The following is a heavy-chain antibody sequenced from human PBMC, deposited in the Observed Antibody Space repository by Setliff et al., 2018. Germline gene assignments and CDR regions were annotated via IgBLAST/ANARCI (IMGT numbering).Heavy chain of an antibody. CDR3: ARSNMGNYYDSGRYYYYYYMDV. J-gene: IGHJ6*03. D-gene: IGHD3-10*01. Sequence: SETLSLTCTVSGDSISRYYWTWIRQPAGKGLEWIGHIYTSGTTKYNPSLKSRVTISVDASKNQFFLKLTSVTAADTAVYYCARSNMGNYYDSGRYYYYYYMDVWGKGTTVTVSS. CDR1: GDSISRYY. V-gene: IGHV4-4*07. CDR2: IYTSGTT.